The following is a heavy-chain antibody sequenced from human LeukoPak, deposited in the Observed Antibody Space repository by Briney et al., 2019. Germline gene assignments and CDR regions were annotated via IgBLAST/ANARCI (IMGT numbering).Heavy chain of an antibody. Sequence: PSETLSLTCTVSGGSINSYYWSWIRQPPGKGLEWIGYIYYSGSTNYNPPLKSRVTISVDTSKNQFSLKLSSVTAADTAVYYCARVDSSNWYEYRGYFDYWGQGTLVTVSS. CDR2: IYYSGST. CDR1: GGSINSYY. CDR3: ARVDSSNWYEYRGYFDY. V-gene: IGHV4-59*01. J-gene: IGHJ4*02. D-gene: IGHD6-13*01.